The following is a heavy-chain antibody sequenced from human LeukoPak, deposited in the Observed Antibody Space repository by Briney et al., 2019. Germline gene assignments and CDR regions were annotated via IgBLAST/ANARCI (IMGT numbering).Heavy chain of an antibody. D-gene: IGHD2-2*01. CDR2: ISSSSSYI. Sequence: PGGSLRLSCAASGFTFSSYAMSWVRQAPGKGLEWVSSISSSSSYIYYADSVKGRFTVSRDNRKNSLNLQMNSLRAEDTAVYYCARGGPYCTSTSCFGGLDYWGRGTLVTVSS. J-gene: IGHJ4*02. CDR1: GFTFSSYA. CDR3: ARGGPYCTSTSCFGGLDY. V-gene: IGHV3-21*01.